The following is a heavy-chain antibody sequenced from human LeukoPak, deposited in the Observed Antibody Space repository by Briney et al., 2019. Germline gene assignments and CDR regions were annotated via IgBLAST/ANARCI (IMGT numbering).Heavy chain of an antibody. D-gene: IGHD3-10*01. CDR3: AREELITMVRGVINY. V-gene: IGHV1-46*01. CDR2: INPSGGST. J-gene: IGHJ4*02. Sequence: ASVNVSCKASGYTFTSYYMHWVRQAPGQGLEWMGIINPSGGSTSYAQKFQGRVTMTRDTSTSTVYMELSSLRSEDTAVYYCAREELITMVRGVINYWGQGALVTVSS. CDR1: GYTFTSYY.